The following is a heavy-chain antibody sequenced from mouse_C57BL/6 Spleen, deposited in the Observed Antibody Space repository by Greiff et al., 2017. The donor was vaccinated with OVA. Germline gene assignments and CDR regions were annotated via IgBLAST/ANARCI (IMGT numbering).Heavy chain of an antibody. CDR1: GFSFNTYA. V-gene: IGHV10-1*01. Sequence: DVKLVESGGGLVQPKGSLKLSCAASGFSFNTYAMNWVRQAPGKGLEWVARIRSKSNNYATDYDDSVKDRFTISRDDSESMLYLQMNNLKTEDTAMYYCVRQDGYYDYDGYYFDYWGQGTTLTVSS. CDR2: IRSKSNNYAT. J-gene: IGHJ2*01. CDR3: VRQDGYYDYDGYYFDY. D-gene: IGHD2-4*01.